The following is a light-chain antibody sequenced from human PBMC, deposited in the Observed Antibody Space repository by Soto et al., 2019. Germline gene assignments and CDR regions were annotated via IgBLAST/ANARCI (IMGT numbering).Light chain of an antibody. Sequence: EIVMTQSPATLSVSPGERATLSCRASQSVNSNLAWYQQNPGQAPRLLIYGASTRATGIPARFSGSGSERDITLTISSLQSEDFAVDYWQQYNNWCKFGQGTKLEIK. J-gene: IGKJ1*01. V-gene: IGKV3-15*01. CDR1: QSVNSN. CDR3: QQYNNWCK. CDR2: GAS.